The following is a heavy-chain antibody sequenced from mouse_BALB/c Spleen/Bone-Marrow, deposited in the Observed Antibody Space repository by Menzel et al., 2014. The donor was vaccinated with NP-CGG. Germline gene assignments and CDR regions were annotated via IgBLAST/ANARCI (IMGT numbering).Heavy chain of an antibody. CDR3: ARRGYYGSSYYFDY. CDR1: GYAFSSYW. D-gene: IGHD1-1*01. CDR2: IYPGDGDT. Sequence: QVQLQQSGAELVRPGSSVKISCRASGYAFSSYWMNWVEQRPGQGLEWIGQIYPGDGDTNYNGKFKGKATLTADKSSSTAYMQLSSLTSEDSAVYFCARRGYYGSSYYFDYWGQGTTLTVSS. V-gene: IGHV1-80*01. J-gene: IGHJ2*01.